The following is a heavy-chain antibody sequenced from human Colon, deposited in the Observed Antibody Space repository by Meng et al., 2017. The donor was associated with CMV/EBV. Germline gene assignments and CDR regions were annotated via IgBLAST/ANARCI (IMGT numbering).Heavy chain of an antibody. CDR3: ARDRGSSSPDY. CDR1: GFTFSSYA. D-gene: IGHD6-13*01. Sequence: SCAASGFTFSSYAMHWVRQAPGKGLEWVAVMSYDGSNKYYADSVKGRFTISRDNAKNSLYLQMNSLRAEDTAVYYCARDRGSSSPDYWGQGTLVTVSS. J-gene: IGHJ4*02. CDR2: MSYDGSNK. V-gene: IGHV3-30*04.